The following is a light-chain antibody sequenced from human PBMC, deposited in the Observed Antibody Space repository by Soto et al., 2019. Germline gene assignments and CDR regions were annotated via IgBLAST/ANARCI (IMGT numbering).Light chain of an antibody. J-gene: IGLJ2*01. Sequence: QSVLTQPPSVSAAPGQKVTISCSGSSSNIGNQYVSWYQQLPGTAPKLLIYDNYKRPSGIPDRFSGSKSGTSATLGITGLQTGDEADYYCGTWDSSLSARIFGGGTKLTVL. CDR3: GTWDSSLSARI. V-gene: IGLV1-51*01. CDR1: SSNIGNQY. CDR2: DNY.